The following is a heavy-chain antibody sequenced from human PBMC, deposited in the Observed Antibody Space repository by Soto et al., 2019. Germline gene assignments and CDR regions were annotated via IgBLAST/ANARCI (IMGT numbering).Heavy chain of an antibody. CDR2: IYSGGST. CDR3: ASATPVDIVPSFFDY. J-gene: IGHJ4*02. V-gene: IGHV3-53*01. CDR1: GFTVSSNY. D-gene: IGHD5-12*01. Sequence: GGSLRLSCAASGFTVSSNYMSWVRQAPGKGLEWVSVIYSGGSTYYADSVKGRFTISRDNSKNTLYLQMNSLRAEDTAVYYCASATPVDIVPSFFDYGAREPLVPVSS.